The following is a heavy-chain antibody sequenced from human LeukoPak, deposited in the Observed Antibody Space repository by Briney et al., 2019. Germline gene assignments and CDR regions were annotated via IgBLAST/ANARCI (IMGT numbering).Heavy chain of an antibody. V-gene: IGHV1-46*01. J-gene: IGHJ5*02. CDR3: ARVKGDYVPRSWFDP. Sequence: ASVKVSCKASGYTFTSNYIHWVRQAPGQGLEWMGMIYPRDGSTSYAQKFQGRVTVTRDTSTSTVHMELSGLRSEDTAVYYCARVKGDYVPRSWFDPWGQGTLVTVSS. D-gene: IGHD4-17*01. CDR2: IYPRDGST. CDR1: GYTFTSNY.